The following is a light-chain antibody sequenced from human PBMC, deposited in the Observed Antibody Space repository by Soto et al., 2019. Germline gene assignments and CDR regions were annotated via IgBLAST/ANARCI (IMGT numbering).Light chain of an antibody. Sequence: EIVLTQSPATLSLSPGERATLSCRASQSVSSYLAWYQQKPGQAPRLLIYDASNRATGIPARFSGSRSGTNFTLTISSLEPEDFAVYCFQQCALFGQGTRLEIK. CDR3: QQCAL. V-gene: IGKV3-11*01. CDR1: QSVSSY. CDR2: DAS. J-gene: IGKJ5*01.